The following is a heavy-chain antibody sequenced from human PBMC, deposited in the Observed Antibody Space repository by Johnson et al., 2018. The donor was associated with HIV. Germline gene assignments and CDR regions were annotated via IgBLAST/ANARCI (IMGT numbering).Heavy chain of an antibody. D-gene: IGHD6-13*01. J-gene: IGHJ3*02. Sequence: VQLVESGGGVVRPGGSLRLSCAASGFTFDDYGMSWVRQAPGKGLEWVSGINWNGGSTGYADSVKGRFTISRDNAKNSLYLQLNSLRAEDTALYYCAKGSPYTSSWLDALDIWGQGTMVTVSS. CDR3: AKGSPYTSSWLDALDI. V-gene: IGHV3-20*04. CDR2: INWNGGST. CDR1: GFTFDDYG.